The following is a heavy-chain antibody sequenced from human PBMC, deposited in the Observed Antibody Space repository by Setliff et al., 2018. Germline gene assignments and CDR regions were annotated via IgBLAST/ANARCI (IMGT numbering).Heavy chain of an antibody. J-gene: IGHJ4*02. CDR1: GGSISSSSYY. V-gene: IGHV4-39*01. CDR2: IYYSGST. D-gene: IGHD6-13*01. CDR3: ARRGMSSSWFLGYFDY. Sequence: PSETLSLTCTVSGGSISSSSYYWGWIRQPPGKGLEWIGSIYYSGSTYYNPSLKSRVTISVDTSKNQFSLKLSSVTAADTAVYYCARRGMSSSWFLGYFDYWGQGTLVTVSS.